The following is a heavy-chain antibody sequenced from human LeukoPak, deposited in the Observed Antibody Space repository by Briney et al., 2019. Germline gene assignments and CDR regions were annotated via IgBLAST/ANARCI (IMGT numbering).Heavy chain of an antibody. Sequence: KPSETLSLICTVSGGSIRNSIYYWGWIRQPPGKGVEWRGSSYYRVSTYYNPSLKSQVTISVDTSKIQFSLKLSTVTAEHTAVCYCARLCAQPLLYIWFDPWGQGTLVTVSS. CDR2: SYYRVST. V-gene: IGHV4-39*01. D-gene: IGHD2-2*02. CDR3: ARLCAQPLLYIWFDP. J-gene: IGHJ5*02. CDR1: GGSIRNSIYY.